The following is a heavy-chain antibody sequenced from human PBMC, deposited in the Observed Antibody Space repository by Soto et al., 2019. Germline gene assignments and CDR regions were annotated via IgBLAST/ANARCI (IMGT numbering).Heavy chain of an antibody. D-gene: IGHD5-12*01. CDR3: ARHDYGHRTFDQ. Sequence: ETLSLTCIVFGGSFSSGAYYWSWIRQPPGSALAWIGYIQYSGDTNYNSSLKSRVTISVDRSRNRFSLKLTSVTAADTAFYYCARHDYGHRTFDQWGQGTKVTVSS. CDR1: GGSFSSGAYY. CDR2: IQYSGDT. J-gene: IGHJ6*02. V-gene: IGHV4-61*08.